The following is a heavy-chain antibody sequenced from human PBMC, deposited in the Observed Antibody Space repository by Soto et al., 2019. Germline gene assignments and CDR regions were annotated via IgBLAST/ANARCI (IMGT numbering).Heavy chain of an antibody. J-gene: IGHJ3*02. Sequence: QVQLVQSGAEVKKPGSSVKVSCKASGGTFSSYAISWVRQAPGQGLEWMGGIIPIFGTANYAQKFQGRVTIXXDXSXXTAYMELSSLRSEDTAVYYCASDPYYYDSSDAFDIWGQGTMVTVSS. V-gene: IGHV1-69*12. D-gene: IGHD3-22*01. CDR2: IIPIFGTA. CDR3: ASDPYYYDSSDAFDI. CDR1: GGTFSSYA.